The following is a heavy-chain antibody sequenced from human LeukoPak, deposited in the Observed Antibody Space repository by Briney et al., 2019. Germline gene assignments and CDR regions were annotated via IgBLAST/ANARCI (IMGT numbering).Heavy chain of an antibody. V-gene: IGHV3-21*01. CDR2: ISSSSSYI. D-gene: IGHD3-22*01. Sequence: GGSLRLSCAASGFTFSSYSMNWVRQAPGKGLEWVSSISSSSSYIYYADSVKGRFTISRDNAKNSLYLQMNSLRAEDTALYYCARAYYYDSSGSRTFEYWGQGTLVTVSS. J-gene: IGHJ4*02. CDR1: GFTFSSYS. CDR3: ARAYYYDSSGSRTFEY.